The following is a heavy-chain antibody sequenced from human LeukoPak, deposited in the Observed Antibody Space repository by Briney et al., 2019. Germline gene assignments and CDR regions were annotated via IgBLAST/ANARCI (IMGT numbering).Heavy chain of an antibody. V-gene: IGHV4-39*07. CDR3: ARGGLLIDY. CDR2: IYYSGST. CDR1: GGSISSSSYY. Sequence: SETLSLTCTVSGGSISSSSYYWGWIRQPPGKGLEWIGSIYYSGSTYYNPSLKSRVTISVDTSKNQFSLKLSSVTAADTAVYYCARGGLLIDYWGQGTLVTVSS. D-gene: IGHD2-15*01. J-gene: IGHJ4*02.